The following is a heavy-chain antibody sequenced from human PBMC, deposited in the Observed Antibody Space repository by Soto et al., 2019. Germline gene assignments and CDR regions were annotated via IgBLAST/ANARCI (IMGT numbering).Heavy chain of an antibody. D-gene: IGHD5-12*01. CDR1: GFTFSDYY. J-gene: IGHJ6*02. Sequence: LSLSCAASGFTFSDYYMSWIRQAPGKGLEYISYISSSSCSTNYADSVKGRFTISRDNTKNSLYLQMSSLRAEDTAVYYCARDRGGYDRLYYYHGMDVWGQGTTVTVS. V-gene: IGHV3-11*06. CDR3: ARDRGGYDRLYYYHGMDV. CDR2: ISSSSCST.